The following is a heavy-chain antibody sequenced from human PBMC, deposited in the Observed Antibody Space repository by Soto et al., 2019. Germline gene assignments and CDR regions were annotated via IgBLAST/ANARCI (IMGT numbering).Heavy chain of an antibody. V-gene: IGHV4-61*01. CDR1: GRSVSSGSYS. J-gene: IGHJ4*02. Sequence: SETLSLTCPVSGRSVSSGSYSWSWIRQPPGKGLEWIGYIYYSGSTNYNPSLKSRVTISVDTSKNQFSLKLSSVTAADTAVYYCATGYGIVATTRGGFDYWGQGTLVTVSS. CDR2: IYYSGST. CDR3: ATGYGIVATTRGGFDY. D-gene: IGHD5-12*01.